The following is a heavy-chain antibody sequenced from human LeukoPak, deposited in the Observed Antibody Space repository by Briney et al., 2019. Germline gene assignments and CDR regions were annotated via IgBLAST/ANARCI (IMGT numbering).Heavy chain of an antibody. V-gene: IGHV3-7*01. Sequence: GGSLRLSCAASGFTFSSYWMSWVRQAPGKGREWVANIKQDGSEKYYVDSVKGRFTISRDNAKNSLYLQMNGLRAEDTAVYYCAGYNSAWYLVDSHNGMDVWGQGTTVTVSS. CDR1: GFTFSSYW. D-gene: IGHD6-19*01. CDR2: IKQDGSEK. J-gene: IGHJ6*02. CDR3: AGYNSAWYLVDSHNGMDV.